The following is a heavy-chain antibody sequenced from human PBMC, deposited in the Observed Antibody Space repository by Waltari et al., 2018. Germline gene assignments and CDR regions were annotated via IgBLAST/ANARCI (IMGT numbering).Heavy chain of an antibody. Sequence: EVQLVESGGGLVQPGRSLRLTCTTSGFTFGDYGMSWVRQAPGKGLEWVSYISISSSTIYYADSVKGRFTISRDNAKNSLYLQMNSRRAEDTAVYYCARGQLVRGGDFDYWGQGTLVTVSS. CDR3: ARGQLVRGGDFDY. CDR2: ISISSSTI. J-gene: IGHJ4*02. V-gene: IGHV3-48*01. D-gene: IGHD6-6*01. CDR1: GFTFGDYG.